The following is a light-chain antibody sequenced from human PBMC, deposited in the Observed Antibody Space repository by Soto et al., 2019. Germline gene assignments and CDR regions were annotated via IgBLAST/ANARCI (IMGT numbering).Light chain of an antibody. V-gene: IGKV1-5*03. CDR1: QSIGSS. CDR3: QQYNSFPPA. Sequence: DIQMTQSPSTLSASVGDRVTITCRASQSIGSSLAWYQQKPGKAPKLLIYKASNLEGGVPLRFSGSGSGTEFTLTIGSLQPDDFATYYCQQYNSFPPAFGQGTKVDI. CDR2: KAS. J-gene: IGKJ1*01.